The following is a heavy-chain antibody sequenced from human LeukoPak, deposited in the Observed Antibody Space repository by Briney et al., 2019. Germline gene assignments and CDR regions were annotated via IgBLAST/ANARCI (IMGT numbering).Heavy chain of an antibody. J-gene: IGHJ5*02. Sequence: PGGSLRLSCAASGFTFSNYWMSWVRQAPGKGLEWVANIKQDASEKYHVDSVNGRFTISRDNAKNSLYLQMNSLRAEDTAVYYCAREISSWYRTEGRSDPWGQGTLVTVSS. D-gene: IGHD6-13*01. V-gene: IGHV3-7*01. CDR3: AREISSWYRTEGRSDP. CDR1: GFTFSNYW. CDR2: IKQDASEK.